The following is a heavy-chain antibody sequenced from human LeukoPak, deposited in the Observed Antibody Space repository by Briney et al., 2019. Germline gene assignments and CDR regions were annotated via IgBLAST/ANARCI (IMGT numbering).Heavy chain of an antibody. J-gene: IGHJ5*02. CDR1: GGSISSYY. CDR2: IYYSGST. CDR3: ARDALLTSMVRGANVRPNWFDP. D-gene: IGHD3-10*01. Sequence: PSETLSLTCTVSGGSISSYYWGWIRQPPGKGLEWIGYIYYSGSTNYNPSLKSRVTISVDTSKNQFSLKLSSVTAADTAVYYCARDALLTSMVRGANVRPNWFDPWGQGTLVTVSS. V-gene: IGHV4-59*12.